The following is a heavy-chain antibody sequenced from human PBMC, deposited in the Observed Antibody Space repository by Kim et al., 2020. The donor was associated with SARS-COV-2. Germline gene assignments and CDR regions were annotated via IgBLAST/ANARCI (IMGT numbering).Heavy chain of an antibody. CDR1: GFTFGDYA. V-gene: IGHV3-49*03. J-gene: IGHJ4*02. CDR2: IRSKAYGGTT. D-gene: IGHD6-13*01. Sequence: GGSLRLSCTASGFTFGDYAMSWFRQAPGKGLEWVGFIRSKAYGGTTEYAASVKGRFTISRDDSKSIAYLQMNSLKTEDTAVYYCTGGDSSSWYSPPPYFDYWGQGTLVTVSS. CDR3: TGGDSSSWYSPPPYFDY.